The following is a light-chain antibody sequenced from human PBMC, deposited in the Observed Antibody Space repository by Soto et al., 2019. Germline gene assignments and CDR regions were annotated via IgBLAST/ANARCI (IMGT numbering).Light chain of an antibody. Sequence: QSVLTQPASVSGSPGQSITISCTGTSSDVGGYNFVSWYQQHPGKAPRLIIYEVSSRPSGVSYRFSGSKSGNTASLTISGLQAEDEADYYCSSYTLRNTLVLFGGGTKLPVL. CDR3: SSYTLRNTLVL. CDR1: SSDVGGYNF. J-gene: IGLJ3*02. CDR2: EVS. V-gene: IGLV2-14*01.